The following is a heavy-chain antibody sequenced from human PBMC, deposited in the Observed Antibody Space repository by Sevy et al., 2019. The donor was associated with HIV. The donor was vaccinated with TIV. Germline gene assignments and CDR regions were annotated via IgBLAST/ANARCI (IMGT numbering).Heavy chain of an antibody. CDR3: ARLFSCGGDCYYLDY. CDR1: GFTFSNYD. J-gene: IGHJ4*02. V-gene: IGHV3-30-3*01. D-gene: IGHD2-21*02. Sequence: GESLKISWAASGFTFSNYDMQWVRQAPGKGLEWVAVISHDGNYKNYADSVKVRFTISRDDFKNTLYLQMSSLRPEDTAVYFCARLFSCGGDCYYLDYWGQGALVTVSS. CDR2: ISHDGNYK.